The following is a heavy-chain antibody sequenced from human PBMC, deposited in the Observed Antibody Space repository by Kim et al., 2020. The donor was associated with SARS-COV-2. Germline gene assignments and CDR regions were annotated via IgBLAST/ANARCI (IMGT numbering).Heavy chain of an antibody. D-gene: IGHD6-13*01. J-gene: IGHJ4*02. V-gene: IGHV3-21*01. Sequence: ADSVTGRFTISRDNAKNSLYLQMNSLRAEDTAVYYCARPRAVAAAGPFDYWGQGTLVTVSS. CDR3: ARPRAVAAAGPFDY.